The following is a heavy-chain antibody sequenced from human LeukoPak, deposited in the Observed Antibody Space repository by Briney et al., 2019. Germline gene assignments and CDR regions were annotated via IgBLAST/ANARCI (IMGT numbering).Heavy chain of an antibody. V-gene: IGHV3-23*01. CDR3: AKVFRSGDLFVSDY. Sequence: GGSLRLSCAASGFTFSSYAMSWVRQAPGKGLEWVLGISGSGGSTYYADSVKGRFTSSRDISKNTLYLQMNSLRVEDTAVYYCAKVFRSGDLFVSDYWGQGTLVTVSS. D-gene: IGHD4-17*01. CDR1: GFTFSSYA. J-gene: IGHJ4*02. CDR2: ISGSGGST.